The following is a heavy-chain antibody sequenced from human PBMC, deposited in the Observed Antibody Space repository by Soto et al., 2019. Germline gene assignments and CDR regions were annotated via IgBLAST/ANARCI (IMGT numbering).Heavy chain of an antibody. J-gene: IGHJ6*02. D-gene: IGHD3-3*01. V-gene: IGHV1-18*01. CDR3: ARDLPHYDFWSGYNYGMDV. CDR2: ISAYNGNT. CDR1: GYTFTSYG. Sequence: RASVKVSCKASGYTFTSYGISWVRQAPGQGLEWMGWISAYNGNTNYAQKLRGRVTMTTDTSTSTAYMELRSLRSDDTAVYYCARDLPHYDFWSGYNYGMDVWGQGTTVTVSS.